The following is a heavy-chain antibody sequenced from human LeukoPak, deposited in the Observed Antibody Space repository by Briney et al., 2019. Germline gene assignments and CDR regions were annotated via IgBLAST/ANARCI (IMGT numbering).Heavy chain of an antibody. CDR1: GYTFTGYY. CDR2: INPNSGGT. J-gene: IGHJ3*02. Sequence: GASVKVSCKASGYTFTGYYMHWVRQAPGQGLEWMGWINPNSGGTNYAQKFQGRVTMTRDTSISTAYMELSRLRSDDTAVYYCASGFMGYDRSGYYDDAFDIWGQGTTVTVSS. V-gene: IGHV1-2*02. CDR3: ASGFMGYDRSGYYDDAFDI. D-gene: IGHD3-22*01.